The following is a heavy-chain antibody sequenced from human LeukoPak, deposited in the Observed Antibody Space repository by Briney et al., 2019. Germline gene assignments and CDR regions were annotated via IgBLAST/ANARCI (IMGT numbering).Heavy chain of an antibody. V-gene: IGHV1-8*01. CDR1: GYTFTSYD. CDR2: MNPNSGNT. D-gene: IGHD3-10*01. J-gene: IGHJ3*01. CDR3: ARNQFGDAFDV. Sequence: ASVTVSCKASGYTFTSYDINWVRQAPGQGLEWMGWMNPNSGNTGYAQKFQGRVTMTRNTSISTAYMELSSLRSEDTAVYYCARNQFGDAFDVWGQGTMVTVSS.